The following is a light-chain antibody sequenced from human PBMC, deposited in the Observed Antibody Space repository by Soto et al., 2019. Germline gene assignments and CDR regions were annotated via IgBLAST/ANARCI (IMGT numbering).Light chain of an antibody. V-gene: IGKV3-20*01. CDR3: QQYGSSPIT. CDR1: QSVSSN. Sequence: EIVMTQSPATLSVSPGERATLSCRASQSVSSNLAWYQQKPGQAHRLLIYDASSRPTDIPARFSGSGSGTDFTLTISSLEPEDFAVYYCQQYGSSPITFGQGTRLEIK. J-gene: IGKJ5*01. CDR2: DAS.